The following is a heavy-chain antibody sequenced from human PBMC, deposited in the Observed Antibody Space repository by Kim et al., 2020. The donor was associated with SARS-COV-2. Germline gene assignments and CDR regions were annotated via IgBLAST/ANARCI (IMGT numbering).Heavy chain of an antibody. CDR3: ARVPYSSGWYGFDY. CDR2: IYHSGST. D-gene: IGHD6-19*01. CDR1: GGSISSSNW. V-gene: IGHV4-4*02. J-gene: IGHJ4*02. Sequence: SETMSLTCAVSGGSISSSNWWSWVRQPPGKGLEWIGAIYHSGSTNYNPSLKSRVTISVDKSKNPFSLKLSSVTAADTAVYYCARVPYSSGWYGFDYWGQGTLVTVSS.